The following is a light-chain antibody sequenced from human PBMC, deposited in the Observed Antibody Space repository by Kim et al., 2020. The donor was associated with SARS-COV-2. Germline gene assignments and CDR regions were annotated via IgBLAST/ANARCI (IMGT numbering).Light chain of an antibody. V-gene: IGLV8-61*01. J-gene: IGLJ3*02. Sequence: QTVVTQEPSFSVSPGGTVTLTCGLSSGSVSTSYYPSWYQQTPGQAPRTLIYNTNTRSSGVPDRFSGSILGNKAALTITGAQADDDSDYYCVLYIGNGKVFGGGTQLTVL. CDR3: VLYIGNGKV. CDR2: NTN. CDR1: SGSVSTSYY.